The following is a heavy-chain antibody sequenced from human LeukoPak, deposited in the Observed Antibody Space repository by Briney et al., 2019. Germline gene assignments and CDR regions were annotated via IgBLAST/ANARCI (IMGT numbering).Heavy chain of an antibody. V-gene: IGHV4-39*07. CDR1: GGFISTNTYY. J-gene: IGHJ4*02. Sequence: PSETLSLTCTVSGGFISTNTYYWGWIRQSPGKGLEWIASVFYSGITYYNPSLKSRVTISVDTSKNQFFLKLNSVTAADTAVYYCVRDRPTGLLEHWGQGTLVTVSS. CDR3: VRDRPTGLLEH. CDR2: VFYSGIT. D-gene: IGHD1-1*01.